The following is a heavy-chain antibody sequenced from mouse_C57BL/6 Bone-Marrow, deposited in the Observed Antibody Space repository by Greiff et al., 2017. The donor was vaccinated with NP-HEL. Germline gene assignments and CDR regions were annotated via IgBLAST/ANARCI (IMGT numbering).Heavy chain of an antibody. V-gene: IGHV7-1*01. J-gene: IGHJ2*01. CDR1: GFTFSDFY. CDR2: SRNKANDYTT. D-gene: IGHD2-3*01. CDR3: ARALYDGYLDY. Sequence: EVKLMESGGGLVQSGRSLRLSCATSGFTFSDFYMEWVRQAPGKGLEWIAASRNKANDYTTEYSASVKGRFIVSRDTSQSILYLQMNALRAEDTAIYYCARALYDGYLDYWGKGTTLTVSS.